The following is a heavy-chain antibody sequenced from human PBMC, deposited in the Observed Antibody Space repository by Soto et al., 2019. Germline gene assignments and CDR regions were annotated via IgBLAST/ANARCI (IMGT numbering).Heavy chain of an antibody. D-gene: IGHD6-13*01. J-gene: IGHJ5*02. V-gene: IGHV4-34*01. Sequence: TSETLSLTCAVYGGSFSGYYWSWIRQPPGKGLEWIGEINHSGSTNYNPSLKSRVTISVDTSKNQFSLKLSSVTAADTAVYYCARDPPIAAAGTLNWFDPWGQGTLVTVSS. CDR2: INHSGST. CDR3: ARDPPIAAAGTLNWFDP. CDR1: GGSFSGYY.